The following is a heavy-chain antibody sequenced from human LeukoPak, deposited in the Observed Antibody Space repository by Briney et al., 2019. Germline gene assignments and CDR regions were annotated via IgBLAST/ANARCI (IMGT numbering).Heavy chain of an antibody. D-gene: IGHD1-7*01. V-gene: IGHV4-34*01. CDR2: INHSGST. Sequence: SETLSLTCAVYGGSFSGYYWSWIRQPPGKGLEWIGEINHSGSTNYNPSLKSRVTISVDTSKNQFSLKLSSVTAADTAVYYCARASPINWTYARTSQRYFDYSGQGTLVTVSS. J-gene: IGHJ4*02. CDR3: ARASPINWTYARTSQRYFDY. CDR1: GGSFSGYY.